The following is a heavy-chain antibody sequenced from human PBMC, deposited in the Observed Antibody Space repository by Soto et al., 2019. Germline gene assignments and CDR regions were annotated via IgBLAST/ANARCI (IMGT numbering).Heavy chain of an antibody. CDR2: ISSSSSTI. CDR1: GFTFSSYD. V-gene: IGHV3-48*01. Sequence: EVQLVESGGGLVQPGGSLRLSCTASGFTFSSYDMNWVRQAPGKGLEWVSYISSSSSTIYYADSVKDRFTISRDNAKNSLYLQMNSLRAEDTAVYYCAGHGGQWLNWFDPWGQGILVTVSS. D-gene: IGHD6-19*01. J-gene: IGHJ5*02. CDR3: AGHGGQWLNWFDP.